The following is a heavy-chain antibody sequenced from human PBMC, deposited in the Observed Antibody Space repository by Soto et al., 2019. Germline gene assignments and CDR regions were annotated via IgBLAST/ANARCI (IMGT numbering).Heavy chain of an antibody. D-gene: IGHD3-16*01. CDR2: MNPNSGNT. Sequence: ASVKVSCKASGYTFTSYDINWVRQATGQGLEWMGWMNPNSGNTGYAQKFQGRVTMTRNTSISTAYMELSSLRSEDTAVYYCARERYDYIWGSYWFDYWGQGTLLTVSS. J-gene: IGHJ4*02. CDR1: GYTFTSYD. CDR3: ARERYDYIWGSYWFDY. V-gene: IGHV1-8*01.